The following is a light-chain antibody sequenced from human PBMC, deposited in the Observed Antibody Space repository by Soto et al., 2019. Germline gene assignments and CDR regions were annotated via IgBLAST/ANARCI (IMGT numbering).Light chain of an antibody. CDR2: DAS. Sequence: EIVLTQSPATLSLSPGERATLSCRASQSVSSYFAWYQQKPGQAPRLLIYDASNRATGIPARFSGSGSGTDVTLTISCLEPEDFAVYYCQQSSNLPLTCGGGTKVEIK. CDR1: QSVSSY. CDR3: QQSSNLPLT. V-gene: IGKV3-11*01. J-gene: IGKJ4*01.